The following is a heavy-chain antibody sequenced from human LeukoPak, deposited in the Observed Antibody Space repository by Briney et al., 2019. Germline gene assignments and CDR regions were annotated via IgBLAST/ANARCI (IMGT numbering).Heavy chain of an antibody. V-gene: IGHV3-23*01. Sequence: GGSLRLSCLTSGFTLSTNAMSWVRQAPGKGLEWISGISGSGASTYYADSVKGRFTISRDDSRNTLYLQMNSLRGDDTAVYYCAKDVGKWESLHFFDYWGQGTLVIVSS. CDR3: AKDVGKWESLHFFDY. J-gene: IGHJ4*02. CDR1: GFTLSTNA. D-gene: IGHD1-26*01. CDR2: ISGSGAST.